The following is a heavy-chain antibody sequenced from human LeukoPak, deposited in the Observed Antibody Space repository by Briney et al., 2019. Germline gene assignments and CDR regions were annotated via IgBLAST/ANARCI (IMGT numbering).Heavy chain of an antibody. CDR1: GFTFSSYA. D-gene: IGHD3-22*01. CDR3: AKVPYYFDGSGSYFDY. Sequence: GGSLRLSCAASGFTFSSYAMHWVRQAPGKGLEWVSGLSGSGGGTYYADSVKGRFTISRDNSKNTLYLQMNSLRAEDTALYYCAKVPYYFDGSGSYFDYWGQGTLVTVSS. V-gene: IGHV3-23*01. CDR2: LSGSGGGT. J-gene: IGHJ4*02.